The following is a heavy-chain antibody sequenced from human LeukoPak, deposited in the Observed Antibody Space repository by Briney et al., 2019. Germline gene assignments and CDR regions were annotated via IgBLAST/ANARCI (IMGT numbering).Heavy chain of an antibody. CDR2: IYYSGST. CDR3: GRGVVRGVMLAFDI. D-gene: IGHD3-10*01. Sequence: SETLSLTYTVSGGSISSSSYYWGWIRQPPGKGLEWIGTIYYSGSTYYNPSLKSPVAISVDTSKNQFSLKLSSVTAADTALYYCGRGVVRGVMLAFDIWGQGTLVTVSS. V-gene: IGHV4-39*01. CDR1: GGSISSSSYY. J-gene: IGHJ3*02.